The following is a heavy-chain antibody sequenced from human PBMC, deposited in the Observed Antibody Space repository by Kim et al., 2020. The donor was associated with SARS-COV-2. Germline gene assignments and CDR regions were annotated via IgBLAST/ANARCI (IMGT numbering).Heavy chain of an antibody. Sequence: SETLSLTCTVSGGSISSSSYYWGWIRQPPGKGLEWIGSIYYSGSTYYNPSLKSRVTISVDTSKNQFSLKLSSVTAADTAVYYCARRGLPPNRDPFDYWGQGTLVTVSS. J-gene: IGHJ4*02. D-gene: IGHD7-27*01. CDR2: IYYSGST. CDR3: ARRGLPPNRDPFDY. V-gene: IGHV4-39*01. CDR1: GGSISSSSYY.